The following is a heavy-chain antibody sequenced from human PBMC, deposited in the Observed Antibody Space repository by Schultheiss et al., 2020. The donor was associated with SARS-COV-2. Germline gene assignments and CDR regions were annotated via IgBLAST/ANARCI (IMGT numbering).Heavy chain of an antibody. V-gene: IGHV2-70*18. CDR2: IDWDDDK. CDR3: ARVMGGGIAAAALDY. Sequence: TLSLTCTVSGGSISSGDYYWSWIRQPPGKGLEWLALIDWDDDKYYSTSLKTRLTISKDTSKNQVVLTMTNMDPVDTATYYCARVMGGGIAAAALDYWGQGTLVTVSS. J-gene: IGHJ4*02. CDR1: GGSISSGDYY. D-gene: IGHD6-13*01.